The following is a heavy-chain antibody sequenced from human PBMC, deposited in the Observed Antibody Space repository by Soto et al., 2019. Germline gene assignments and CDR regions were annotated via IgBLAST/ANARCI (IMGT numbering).Heavy chain of an antibody. CDR2: ISSSGSTI. V-gene: IGHV3-11*01. J-gene: IGHJ5*02. Sequence: QVQLVESGGGLVKPGGSLRLSCAASGFTFSDYYMSWIRQDPGKGLEWVSYISSSGSTIYYADSVKGRFTISRDNAKISLYLQMNSLRAEDTAVYYCARESGDIVVVLAATGDLFDPWGQGTLVSVSS. D-gene: IGHD2-15*01. CDR1: GFTFSDYY. CDR3: ARESGDIVVVLAATGDLFDP.